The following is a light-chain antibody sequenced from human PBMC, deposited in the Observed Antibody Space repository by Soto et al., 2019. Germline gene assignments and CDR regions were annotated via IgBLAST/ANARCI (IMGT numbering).Light chain of an antibody. CDR2: AAS. CDR3: QKYNRAPWS. J-gene: IGKJ1*01. CDR1: QGISNY. Sequence: DIQMTQSPSSLSASVGDRVTITCRASQGISNYLAWYQQRPGKVPKLLIYAASTLQSGVPSRFSSSGSGTDFTLTISNLLPEDVATYYCQKYNRAPWSFGQGTKVEIK. V-gene: IGKV1-27*01.